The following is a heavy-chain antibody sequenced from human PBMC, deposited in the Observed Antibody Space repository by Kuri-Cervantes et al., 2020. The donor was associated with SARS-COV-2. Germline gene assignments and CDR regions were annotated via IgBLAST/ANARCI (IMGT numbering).Heavy chain of an antibody. Sequence: GSLRLSCTVSGDSISTTNYYWGWIRQPPGQRLEWIGSVSYSCSDYYNPSLKSRVTISVDTSKNQFSLKLSSVTAADTAVYYCARGGDIVVVPAAYYPRYWYFDLWGRGTLVTVSS. CDR2: VSYSCSD. V-gene: IGHV4-39*01. CDR3: ARGGDIVVVPAAYYPRYWYFDL. D-gene: IGHD2-2*01. CDR1: GDSISTTNYY. J-gene: IGHJ2*01.